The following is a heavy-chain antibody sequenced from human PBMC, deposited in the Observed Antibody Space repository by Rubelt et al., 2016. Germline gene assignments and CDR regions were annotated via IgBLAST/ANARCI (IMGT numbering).Heavy chain of an antibody. CDR1: GYTFTNYG. D-gene: IGHD4-17*01. Sequence: QVQLVQSGAEVKKPGASVKVSCKASGYTFTNYGMHWVRQAPGQRLEWMGWIDAGNGDTKYSQKLEDRVCITRDASANTAYMELSSLRSEDTAVYYCARANHGDYEDYWGQGTLVTVSS. CDR3: ARANHGDYEDY. J-gene: IGHJ4*02. V-gene: IGHV1-3*01. CDR2: IDAGNGDT.